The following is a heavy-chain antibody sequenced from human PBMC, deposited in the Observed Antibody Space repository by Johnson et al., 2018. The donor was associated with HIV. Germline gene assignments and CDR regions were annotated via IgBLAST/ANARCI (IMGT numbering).Heavy chain of an antibody. J-gene: IGHJ3*02. CDR2: ISYDGSTK. D-gene: IGHD3-3*01. V-gene: IGHV3-30*04. CDR3: AKDLGEGENEEWATDYYDFSIGYPGQDPRGVVGAFDI. CDR1: GFTFSSYA. Sequence: VQLVESGGGVVQPGRSLRLSCAASGFTFSSYAMHWVRQAPGKGLEWVAVISYDGSTKYYADSVTGRFTISRDNSKNPLYLQMNSLRAQDRGVYSCAKDLGEGENEEWATDYYDFSIGYPGQDPRGVVGAFDIWGQGTMVTVSS.